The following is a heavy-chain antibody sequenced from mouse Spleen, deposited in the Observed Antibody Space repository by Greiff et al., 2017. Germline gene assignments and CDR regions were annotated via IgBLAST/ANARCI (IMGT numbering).Heavy chain of an antibody. CDR3: NALPGYFDV. CDR1: GFNIKDYY. CDR2: IDPENGDT. Sequence: EVKLQESGAELVRSGASVKLSCTASGFNIKDYYMHWVKQRPEQGLEWIGWIDPENGDTEYAPKFQGKATMTADTSSNTAYLQLSSLTSEDTAVYYCNALPGYFDVWGAGTTVTVSS. J-gene: IGHJ1*01. V-gene: IGHV14-4*02. D-gene: IGHD2-12*01.